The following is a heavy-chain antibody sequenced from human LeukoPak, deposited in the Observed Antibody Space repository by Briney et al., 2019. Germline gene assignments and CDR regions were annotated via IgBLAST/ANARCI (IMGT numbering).Heavy chain of an antibody. V-gene: IGHV3-9*01. J-gene: IGHJ4*02. CDR3: ARWRGAQYEFEY. CDR1: GFTFEDYG. D-gene: IGHD5-24*01. Sequence: PGRSLTLSCAASGFTFEDYGMYWVRQAPGQGLEWVSGISWNSGDIDYADSVKGRFTTSRDNAKNSLYLQMVSLRAEDTAVYYCARWRGAQYEFEYWGQGTTVTVSS. CDR2: ISWNSGDI.